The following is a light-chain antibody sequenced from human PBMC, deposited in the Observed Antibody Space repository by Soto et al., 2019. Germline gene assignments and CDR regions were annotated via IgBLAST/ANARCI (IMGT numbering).Light chain of an antibody. CDR1: QSVSSN. CDR3: QHYNNWPPCT. Sequence: EIVMTQSPATLSVSPGERATLSCRASQSVSSNLAWYQQKPGQAPRLLIYGASTRATGIPARFSGSGSGTVFTLTISSLQSEDFAVYYCQHYNNWPPCTFGQGTKVEIK. CDR2: GAS. J-gene: IGKJ1*01. V-gene: IGKV3-15*01.